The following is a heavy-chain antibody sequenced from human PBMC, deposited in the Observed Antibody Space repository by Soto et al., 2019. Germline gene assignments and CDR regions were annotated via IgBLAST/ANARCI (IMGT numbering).Heavy chain of an antibody. V-gene: IGHV4-31*03. CDR2: IYYSGST. D-gene: IGHD6-6*01. J-gene: IGHJ6*02. CDR1: GGSISSGGYY. Sequence: SETLSLTCTVSGGSISSGGYYWSWIRQHPGKGLEWIGYIYYSGSTYYNPSLKSRVTISVDTSKNKFSLKLSSVTAEDTAVYYCARSSSSPYFFQGMDVWGQGTTVTVSS. CDR3: ARSSSSPYFFQGMDV.